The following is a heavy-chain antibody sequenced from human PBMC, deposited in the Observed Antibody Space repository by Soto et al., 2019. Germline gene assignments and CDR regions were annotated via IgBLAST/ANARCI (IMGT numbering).Heavy chain of an antibody. CDR1: GFTFGDYA. CDR2: IRSKAYGGTT. CDR3: TSLDFWSGSYYYYYYGMDV. V-gene: IGHV3-49*04. D-gene: IGHD3-3*01. J-gene: IGHJ6*02. Sequence: GGSLRLSCTATGFTFGDYAMSWVRKALGQGLEWVGFIRSKAYGGTTEYAASVKGRFTISRDDSKGIAYLQMNSLKTEDTAVYYCTSLDFWSGSYYYYYYGMDVWGQGTTVTVSS.